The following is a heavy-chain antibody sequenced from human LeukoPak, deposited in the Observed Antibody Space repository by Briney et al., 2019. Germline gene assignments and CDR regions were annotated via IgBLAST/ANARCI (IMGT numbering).Heavy chain of an antibody. CDR3: ARTLYDSSGNWFDP. CDR1: GYTFTGYY. D-gene: IGHD3-22*01. Sequence: GASVKVSCKASGYTFTGYYMHWVRQAPGQGLEWMGWINPNSGGTNYAQKFQGRVTMTRDTSISTAYMELSRLRSDDTAVYYCARTLYDSSGNWFDPWGQGTLVTVSS. V-gene: IGHV1-2*02. J-gene: IGHJ5*02. CDR2: INPNSGGT.